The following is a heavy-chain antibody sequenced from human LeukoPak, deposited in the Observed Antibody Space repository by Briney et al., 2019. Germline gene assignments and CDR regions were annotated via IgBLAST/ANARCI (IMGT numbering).Heavy chain of an antibody. D-gene: IGHD4-23*01. CDR3: VKDLLQWYKFDS. CDR1: RFTFSSYG. CDR2: VRYDGKNQ. V-gene: IGHV3-30*02. Sequence: GGSLRLSCAASRFTFSSYGMHWVRQAPGKGLEWVSFVRYDGKNQYYADSVKGRFTVSRDNSKKTVSLQMHSLRREDTAVYYCVKDLLQWYKFDSWGQGTLVIVSS. J-gene: IGHJ4*02.